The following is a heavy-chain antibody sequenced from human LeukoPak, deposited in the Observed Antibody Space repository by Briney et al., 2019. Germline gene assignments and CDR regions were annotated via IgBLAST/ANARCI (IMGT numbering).Heavy chain of an antibody. J-gene: IGHJ6*02. CDR3: AKSHARRHWFLSQYRSYGMDV. Sequence: GGSLRLSCAASGFTFSSYGMHWVRQAPGKGLEWVAVISYDGSNKYYADSVKGRFTISRDNSKNTLYLQMNSLRAEETAVYYCAKSHARRHWFLSQYRSYGMDVWGQGTTVTVSS. V-gene: IGHV3-30*18. CDR2: ISYDGSNK. CDR1: GFTFSSYG. D-gene: IGHD2-2*01.